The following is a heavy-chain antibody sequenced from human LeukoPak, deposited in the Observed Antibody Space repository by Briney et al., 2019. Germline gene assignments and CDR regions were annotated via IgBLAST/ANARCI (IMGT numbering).Heavy chain of an antibody. D-gene: IGHD6-13*01. CDR2: ISYDGSNK. CDR3: AKDHSSSWNFFDY. J-gene: IGHJ4*02. Sequence: GGSLRLSCAASGFTFSSYGMHWVRQAPDKGLEWVAVISYDGSNKYYADSVKGRFTISRDNSKNTLYLQMYSLRAEDTAVYYCAKDHSSSWNFFDYWGQGTLVTVSS. CDR1: GFTFSSYG. V-gene: IGHV3-30*18.